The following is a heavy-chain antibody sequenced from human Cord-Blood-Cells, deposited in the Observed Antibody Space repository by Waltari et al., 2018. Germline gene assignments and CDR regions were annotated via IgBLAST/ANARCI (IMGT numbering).Heavy chain of an antibody. CDR2: IYYSGST. D-gene: IGHD2-8*01. CDR1: GGSISSYY. V-gene: IGHV4-59*01. CDR3: ARDNGG. Sequence: QVQLQESGPGPVKPSETLSLTCTVSGGSISSYYWSWIRQPPGKGLEWIGYIYYSGSTNYNPSLKSRVTISVDTSKNQFSLKLSSVTAADTAVYYCARDNGGWGQGTLVTVSS. J-gene: IGHJ4*02.